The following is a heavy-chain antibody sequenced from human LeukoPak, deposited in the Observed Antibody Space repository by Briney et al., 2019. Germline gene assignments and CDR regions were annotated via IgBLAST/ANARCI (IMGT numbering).Heavy chain of an antibody. V-gene: IGHV3-23*01. J-gene: IGHJ6*03. CDR2: ISPSGTNT. D-gene: IGHD3-10*01. Sequence: GGSLRLSCAASGFTFSSSAMDWVRQGPGKGLEWVSGISPSGTNTYYADSVKGRFTISRDNSKNTLYLQMNSLRAEDTAVYYCAKAVTMVQGVIIGSYYYYMDVWGKGTTVTVSS. CDR3: AKAVTMVQGVIIGSYYYYMDV. CDR1: GFTFSSSA.